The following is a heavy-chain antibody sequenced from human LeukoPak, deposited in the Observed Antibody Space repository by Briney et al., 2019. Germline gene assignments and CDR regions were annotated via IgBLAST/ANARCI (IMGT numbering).Heavy chain of an antibody. Sequence: GGSLRLSCTASGFTPHCWLNWVRQSPGKGLEWVANIDRDGRVQHYVGSVECRFTTSRDSANNSMDLQMHSLRAEDTAVYYCTGGSDNVLSGEYYYYMDVWGTGTTVTVSS. CDR1: GFTPHCW. CDR2: IDRDGRVQ. CDR3: TGGSDNVLSGEYYYYMDV. D-gene: IGHD2-8*01. J-gene: IGHJ6*03. V-gene: IGHV3-7*01.